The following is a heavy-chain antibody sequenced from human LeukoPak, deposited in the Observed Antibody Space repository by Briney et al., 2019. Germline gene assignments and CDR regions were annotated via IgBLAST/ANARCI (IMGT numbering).Heavy chain of an antibody. CDR1: GFTFSSYA. Sequence: GGSLRLSCAASGFTFSSYAMSWVRQAPGKGLEWVSAISGSGGSTYYADSVKGRFTISRDNSKNTLYLQMNSLRAEDTAVYYCAKVETRPRVIGWFDPWGQGTLVTVSS. CDR2: ISGSGGST. J-gene: IGHJ5*02. CDR3: AKVETRPRVIGWFDP. D-gene: IGHD2-21*01. V-gene: IGHV3-23*01.